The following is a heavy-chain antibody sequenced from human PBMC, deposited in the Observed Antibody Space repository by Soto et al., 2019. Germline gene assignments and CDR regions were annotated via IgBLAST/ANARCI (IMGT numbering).Heavy chain of an antibody. CDR1: GFTFSNAW. D-gene: IGHD4-17*01. J-gene: IGHJ4*02. Sequence: EVQLVESGGGLVKPGGSLRLSCAASGFTFSNAWMNWVRQAPGKGLEWVGRIKSKTDGGTTDYAAPGKGRFTISRDDSKNTLDPQMNSLKTEDTAVYYCTTDLGYGDSSFDYWGQGTLVTVSS. CDR3: TTDLGYGDSSFDY. V-gene: IGHV3-15*07. CDR2: IKSKTDGGTT.